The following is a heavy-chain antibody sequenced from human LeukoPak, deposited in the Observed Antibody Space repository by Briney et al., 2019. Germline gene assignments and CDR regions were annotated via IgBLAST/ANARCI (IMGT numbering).Heavy chain of an antibody. CDR1: GYTFTSYG. V-gene: IGHV1-18*01. J-gene: IGHJ6*02. D-gene: IGHD3-22*01. Sequence: ASVKVSCKASGYTFTSYGISWVRQAPGQGLEWMGWISAYNGNTNYAQKLQGRVTMTTDTSTSTAYMELSRLRSDDTAVYYCARDLGYYDSSGYLNYYYYGMDVWGQGTTVTVSS. CDR3: ARDLGYYDSSGYLNYYYYGMDV. CDR2: ISAYNGNT.